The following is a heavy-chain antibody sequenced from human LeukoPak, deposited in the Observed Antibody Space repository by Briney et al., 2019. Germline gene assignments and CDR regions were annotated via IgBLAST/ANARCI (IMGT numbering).Heavy chain of an antibody. CDR2: IVFSGVT. Sequence: SETLSLICTVSGGSFSNFYWSWIRQSPGKGLEWIGYIVFSGVTNYNPSLRSRATFSVDTSKNQFSLRLTSVTASDTAVYYCARDVNYWGQGTLVTVSS. CDR3: ARDVNY. J-gene: IGHJ4*02. CDR1: GGSFSNFY. V-gene: IGHV4-59*01.